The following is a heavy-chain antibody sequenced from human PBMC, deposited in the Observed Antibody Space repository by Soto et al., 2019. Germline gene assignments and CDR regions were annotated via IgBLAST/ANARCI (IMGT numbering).Heavy chain of an antibody. J-gene: IGHJ6*02. V-gene: IGHV1-58*01. Sequence: GASAKVSCKASGFTFTSSAVQWVRQARGQRLEWIGWIVVGSGNTNYAQKFQERVTITRDMSTSTAYTELSSLRSEDTAVYYCAAGGEGSYYYYYGMDVWGQGTTVTVSS. CDR1: GFTFTSSA. D-gene: IGHD3-10*01. CDR2: IVVGSGNT. CDR3: AAGGEGSYYYYYGMDV.